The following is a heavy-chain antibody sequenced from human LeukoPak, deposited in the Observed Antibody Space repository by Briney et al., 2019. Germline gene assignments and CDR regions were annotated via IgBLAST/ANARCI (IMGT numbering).Heavy chain of an antibody. CDR2: IYYSGST. CDR1: GASISSYY. D-gene: IGHD1-26*01. V-gene: IGHV4-59*01. Sequence: SETLSLTCTVSGASISSYYWNWIRQPPGKGLEWIGYIYYSGSTNYDPSLKSRVTISADTSKNQFSLKLSSMTAADTAVYYCAGSSTTWFDPWGQGTLVTVSS. J-gene: IGHJ5*02. CDR3: AGSSTTWFDP.